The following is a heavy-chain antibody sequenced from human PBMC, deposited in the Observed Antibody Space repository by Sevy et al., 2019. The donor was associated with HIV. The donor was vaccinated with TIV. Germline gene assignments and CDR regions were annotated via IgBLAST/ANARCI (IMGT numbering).Heavy chain of an antibody. V-gene: IGHV3-20*04. CDR1: GFTFDDYG. Sequence: GGSLRLSCAASGFTFDDYGMSWVRQAPGKGLEWVSGINWNRGSTGYADSVKGRFTISRDNAKNSLYLQMNSLRAEDTALYYCAARDYYDSSGYYFWGQGTLVTVSS. CDR3: AARDYYDSSGYYF. D-gene: IGHD3-22*01. J-gene: IGHJ4*02. CDR2: INWNRGST.